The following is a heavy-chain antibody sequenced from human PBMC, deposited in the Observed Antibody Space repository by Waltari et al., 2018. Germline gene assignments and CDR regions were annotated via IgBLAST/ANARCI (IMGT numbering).Heavy chain of an antibody. Sequence: QVELQQWGAGVVKPSETLSLTCAVYGGTFTNYYWSWIRQPPGKGLEWIGEINHAGSTYYNPSLRSLVTISLDTSKSQFSLKLSSVTATDTAVYYCARTLSTRIFDSWGQGALVTVSS. CDR1: GGTFTNYY. J-gene: IGHJ4*02. CDR2: INHAGST. D-gene: IGHD2-2*01. V-gene: IGHV4-34*01. CDR3: ARTLSTRIFDS.